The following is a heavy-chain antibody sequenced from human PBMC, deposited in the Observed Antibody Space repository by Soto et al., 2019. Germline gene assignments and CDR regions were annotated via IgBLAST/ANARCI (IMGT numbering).Heavy chain of an antibody. CDR2: ISSTSNTI. Sequence: EVQLVESGGGLVQPGGSLRLSCAASGFTFSTYSMSWVRQAPGKGLEWVLYISSTSNTIYYADSVKGRFTISRDNAKNSLYLHMNSLSAEYTAVYYCARDRGCSGGICYRDLGYWGQGTLVTVSS. D-gene: IGHD2-15*01. J-gene: IGHJ4*02. V-gene: IGHV3-48*01. CDR1: GFTFSTYS. CDR3: ARDRGCSGGICYRDLGY.